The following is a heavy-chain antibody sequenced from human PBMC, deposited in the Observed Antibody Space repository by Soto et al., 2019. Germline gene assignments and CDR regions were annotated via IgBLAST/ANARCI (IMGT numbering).Heavy chain of an antibody. CDR2: IYYSGST. J-gene: IGHJ4*02. CDR1: GGSISSSSYY. V-gene: IGHV4-39*01. CDR3: ARSPASYFFDY. Sequence: PSETLSLTCTVSGGSISSSSYYWGWIRQPPGKGLEWIGSIYYSGSTYYNPSLKSRVTISVDTSKNQFSLKLSSVTAADTAVYYCARSPASYFFDYWGQGTLVTVSS. D-gene: IGHD2-2*01.